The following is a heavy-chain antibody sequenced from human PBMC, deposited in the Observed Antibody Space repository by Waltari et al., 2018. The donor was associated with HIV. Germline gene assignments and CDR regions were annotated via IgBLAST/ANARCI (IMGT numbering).Heavy chain of an antibody. CDR3: AKDDSTGSSGYYPFHY. D-gene: IGHD3-22*01. CDR2: ISGSGGST. J-gene: IGHJ4*02. Sequence: EVQLVECGGGLVLPGGSRCLSFAASGFTFTNYAMTWVRQAPGKGLEWVSAISGSGGSTYYADSVKGRFTISRDNSKNTLYLQMNSLRAEDTAVYYCAKDDSTGSSGYYPFHYWGQGTLITVSS. CDR1: GFTFTNYA. V-gene: IGHV3-23*04.